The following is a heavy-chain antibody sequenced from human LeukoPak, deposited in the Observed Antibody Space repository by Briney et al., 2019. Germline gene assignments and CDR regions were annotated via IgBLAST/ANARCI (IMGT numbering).Heavy chain of an antibody. D-gene: IGHD3-10*01. Sequence: GGSLRLSCAASGFTFSSYWMHWVRQAPGKGLVWVSRINSDGSSTSYADSVKGRFTISRDNAKNTLYLQVNSLRVEDTAVYYCARLAMVRGVIADYWGQGTLVTVSS. J-gene: IGHJ4*02. V-gene: IGHV3-74*01. CDR3: ARLAMVRGVIADY. CDR1: GFTFSSYW. CDR2: INSDGSST.